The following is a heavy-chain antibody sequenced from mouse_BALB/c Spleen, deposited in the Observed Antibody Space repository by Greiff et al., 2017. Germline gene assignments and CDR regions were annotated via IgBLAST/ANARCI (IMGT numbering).Heavy chain of an antibody. CDR3: ARGRGYYGNYVFDY. J-gene: IGHJ2*01. CDR1: GYTFTSYY. Sequence: VQLQQSGPELVKPGASVRISCKASGYTFTSYYIHWVKQRPGQGLEWIGWIYPGNVNTKYNEKFKGKATLTADKSSSTAYMQLSSLTSEDSAVYFCARGRGYYGNYVFDYWGQGTTLTVSS. D-gene: IGHD2-1*01. V-gene: IGHV1S56*01. CDR2: IYPGNVNT.